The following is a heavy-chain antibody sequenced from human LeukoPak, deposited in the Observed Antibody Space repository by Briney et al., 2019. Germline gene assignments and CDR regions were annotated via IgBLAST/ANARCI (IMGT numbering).Heavy chain of an antibody. CDR2: IYSGGST. Sequence: PGGSLRLSCAASGFTVSSNYMSWVRQAPGKGLEWVSVIYSGGSTYYADSVKGRFTISRDNSKNTLYLQMNSLRAEDTAVYYCARDGAPGYSSSYDALDIWGQGTMVTVSS. D-gene: IGHD6-13*01. V-gene: IGHV3-53*01. J-gene: IGHJ3*02. CDR1: GFTVSSNY. CDR3: ARDGAPGYSSSYDALDI.